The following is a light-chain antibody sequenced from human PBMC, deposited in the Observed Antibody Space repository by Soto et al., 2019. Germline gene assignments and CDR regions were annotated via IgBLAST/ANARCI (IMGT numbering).Light chain of an antibody. CDR1: QSVSSSY. CDR2: GAS. Sequence: EIVLTQSPGTLSLSPGERATLSCRASQSVSSSYLAWYQQKPGQAPRLLIYGASTRATGIPDRFSGRGSGTDCSLTISRLETEDCAVYYCQQYGSSPRTFGKGTKVDIK. CDR3: QQYGSSPRT. V-gene: IGKV3-20*01. J-gene: IGKJ1*01.